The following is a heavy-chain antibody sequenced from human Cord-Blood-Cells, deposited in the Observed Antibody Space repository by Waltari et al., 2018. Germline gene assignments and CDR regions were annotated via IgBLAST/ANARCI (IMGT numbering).Heavy chain of an antibody. CDR2: IYYSGST. J-gene: IGHJ1*01. CDR3: ATYCSSTSCPS. Sequence: QLQLQESGPGLVKPSETLSLTCTVPGGSISSSSYYWGWIRQPPGKGLAWIGSIYYSGSTYYNPSLKSRVTISVDTSKNQFSLKLSSVTAADTAVYYCATYCSSTSCPSWGQGTLVTVSS. D-gene: IGHD2-2*01. V-gene: IGHV4-39*01. CDR1: GGSISSSSYY.